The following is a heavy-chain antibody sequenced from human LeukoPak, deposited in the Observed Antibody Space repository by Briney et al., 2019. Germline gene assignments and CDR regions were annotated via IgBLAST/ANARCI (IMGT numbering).Heavy chain of an antibody. CDR2: ISGPGEST. CDR1: GFTFSSYA. V-gene: IGHV3-23*01. Sequence: GGSLRLSCAASGFTFSSYAMSWVRQAPGKGLEWVSFISGPGESTYYADSVKGRFTISRDNSKNTLYLAMDSLRAEDTAVYYCAKGSSYDFWSGYTLDYWGQGTLVTVSS. J-gene: IGHJ4*02. D-gene: IGHD3-3*01. CDR3: AKGSSYDFWSGYTLDY.